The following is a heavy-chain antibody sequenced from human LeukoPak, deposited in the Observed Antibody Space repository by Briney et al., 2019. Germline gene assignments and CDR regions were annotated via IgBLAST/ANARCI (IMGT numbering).Heavy chain of an antibody. D-gene: IGHD3-10*01. CDR2: MNPKRSNT. CDR1: GYTFTRYD. V-gene: IGHV1-8*01. CDR3: ARQLWFGEASDWFDP. J-gene: IGHJ5*02. Sequence: ASVKVSCKSSGYTFTRYDINWVRQATGQGLEWMGWMNPKRSNTGYAQKFPGRVNMTRNTSISTAYMELSSLRSEDTAVHYCARQLWFGEASDWFDPWGQGTLVTVSS.